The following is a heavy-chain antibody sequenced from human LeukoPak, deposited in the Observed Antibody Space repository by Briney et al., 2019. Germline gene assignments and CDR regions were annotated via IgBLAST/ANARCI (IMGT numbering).Heavy chain of an antibody. J-gene: IGHJ6*02. CDR1: GYTFTSCD. D-gene: IGHD3-16*01. Sequence: AASVKVSCKASGYTFTSCDIHWVRQATGQGLEWMGWMNPGPGSTGYAQKFQGRVTMTSDTSAGTAYLELSSLRSEDAAVYYCVRVLGRPSLYYGLDVWGQGTTVTVSS. V-gene: IGHV1-8*01. CDR3: VRVLGRPSLYYGLDV. CDR2: MNPGPGST.